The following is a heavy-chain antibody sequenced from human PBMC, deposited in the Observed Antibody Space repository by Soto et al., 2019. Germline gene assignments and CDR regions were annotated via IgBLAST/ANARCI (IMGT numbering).Heavy chain of an antibody. CDR1: GFTFDNYW. CDR3: ARGGNGYENWPPYYYYGMDV. Sequence: AVGSLRLSCAASGFTFDNYWMTWVRQAPGKGLEWVAHIKQDGGQTYYVDSVKGRFTISRDNAKTSLYLQMNSLRAEDTSVYFCARGGNGYENWPPYYYYGMDVWGQGTTVTVSS. J-gene: IGHJ6*02. D-gene: IGHD5-12*01. V-gene: IGHV3-7*01. CDR2: IKQDGGQT.